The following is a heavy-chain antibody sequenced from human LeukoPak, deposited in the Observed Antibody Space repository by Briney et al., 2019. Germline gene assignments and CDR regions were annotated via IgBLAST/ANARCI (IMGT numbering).Heavy chain of an antibody. J-gene: IGHJ4*02. Sequence: GASVKVSFKASVYTFTIYGISWVRQAPGQGLEWMGWISAYNGNRNYAQKFQGRVTMTTDTSTSTAYMELRSLRSDDTAVYYCARRISDILTGYYFDYWGQGTLVTVSS. D-gene: IGHD3-9*01. CDR3: ARRISDILTGYYFDY. CDR1: VYTFTIYG. CDR2: ISAYNGNR. V-gene: IGHV1-18*01.